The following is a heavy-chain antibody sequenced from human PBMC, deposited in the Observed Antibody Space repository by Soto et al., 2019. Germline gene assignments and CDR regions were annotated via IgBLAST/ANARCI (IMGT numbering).Heavy chain of an antibody. CDR3: ARDLWVEPELYYYGMDV. J-gene: IGHJ6*02. CDR2: IFYSGTT. D-gene: IGHD1-1*01. CDR1: GGSISSYY. V-gene: IGHV4-30-4*01. Sequence: SETLSLTCTVSGGSISSYYWSWIRQTPGKGLEWIGHIFYSGTTYYNPSLKSRLTISVDTSKNHFSLRLTSVTAADTAVYYCARDLWVEPELYYYGMDVWGQGTTVTVSS.